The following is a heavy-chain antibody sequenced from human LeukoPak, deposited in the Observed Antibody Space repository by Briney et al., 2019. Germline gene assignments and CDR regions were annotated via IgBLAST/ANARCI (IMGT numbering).Heavy chain of an antibody. J-gene: IGHJ4*02. Sequence: PGGSLRLSCAASGFTVSSNYMSWVRQAPGKGLKWVSVIYSGGSTYYADSVKGRFTISRDNSKNTLYLQMNSLRAEDTAVYYCARGGFASSGWNFDYWGQGTLVTVSS. D-gene: IGHD6-19*01. CDR2: IYSGGST. CDR1: GFTVSSNY. CDR3: ARGGFASSGWNFDY. V-gene: IGHV3-66*01.